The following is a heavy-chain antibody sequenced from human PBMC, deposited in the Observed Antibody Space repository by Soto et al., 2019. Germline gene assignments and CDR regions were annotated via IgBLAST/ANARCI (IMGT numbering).Heavy chain of an antibody. CDR1: GGSISTSVW. Sequence: SETLSLTCTVSGGSISTSVWWTWVRLPPGKGLQWIGEVFHDGNTNYNPSLQSRLSISVDKSTSQFSLRLNSVTAADTAVYYCERKAWTRLEYWGQGALVTVSS. CDR2: VFHDGNT. J-gene: IGHJ4*02. D-gene: IGHD1-1*01. V-gene: IGHV4-4*02. CDR3: ERKAWTRLEY.